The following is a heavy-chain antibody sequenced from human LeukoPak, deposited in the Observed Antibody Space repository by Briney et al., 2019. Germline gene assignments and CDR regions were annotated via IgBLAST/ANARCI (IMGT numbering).Heavy chain of an antibody. Sequence: PSETLSLTCTVSGGSLSSYYWSWIRQPPGKGLEWIGYIYYSGSTNYNPSLKSRVTISVDTSKNQFSLKLSSVTAADTAVYYCASGNYGDYVPGWDYWGQGTLVTVSS. V-gene: IGHV4-59*08. J-gene: IGHJ4*02. CDR1: GGSLSSYY. CDR2: IYYSGST. D-gene: IGHD4-17*01. CDR3: ASGNYGDYVPGWDY.